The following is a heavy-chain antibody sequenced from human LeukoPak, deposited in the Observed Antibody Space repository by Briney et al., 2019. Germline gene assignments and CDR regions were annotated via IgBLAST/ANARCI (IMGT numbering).Heavy chain of an antibody. Sequence: ASVKVSCKASGYTFTSYDINWVRQATGQGLEWMGWMNPNSGNTSYAQKFQGRVTMTRNTSISTAYMELSSLRSDDTAVYYCGRDKSSGSYKRFDYGGQGTLVTVSS. J-gene: IGHJ4*02. CDR2: MNPNSGNT. CDR1: GYTFTSYD. D-gene: IGHD3-10*01. V-gene: IGHV1-8*01. CDR3: GRDKSSGSYKRFDY.